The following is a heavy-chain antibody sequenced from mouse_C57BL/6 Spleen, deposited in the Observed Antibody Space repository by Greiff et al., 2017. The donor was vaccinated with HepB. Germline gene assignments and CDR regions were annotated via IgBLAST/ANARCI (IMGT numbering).Heavy chain of an antibody. CDR3: ARYPFMDY. V-gene: IGHV1-59*01. J-gene: IGHJ4*01. Sequence: VQLQQPGAELVRPGTSVKLSCKASGYTFTSYWMHWVKQRPGQGLEWIGVIDPSDSYTNYNQKFKGKATLTVDTSSSTAYMQLSSLTSEDSAVYYCARYPFMDYWGQGTSVTVSS. CDR1: GYTFTSYW. D-gene: IGHD2-12*01. CDR2: IDPSDSYT.